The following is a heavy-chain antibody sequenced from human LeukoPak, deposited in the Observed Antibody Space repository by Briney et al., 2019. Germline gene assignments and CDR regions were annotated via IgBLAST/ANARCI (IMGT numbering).Heavy chain of an antibody. CDR3: ARALSSGYYYVYGY. V-gene: IGHV4-39*07. Sequence: PSETLSLTCTVSGGSISSSSYYWGWIRQPPGKGLEWIGSIYYSGSTYYNPSLKSRVTISVDTSKNQFSLKLSSVTAADTAVYYCARALSSGYYYVYGYWGQGTLVTVSS. J-gene: IGHJ4*02. CDR1: GGSISSSSYY. D-gene: IGHD3-22*01. CDR2: IYYSGST.